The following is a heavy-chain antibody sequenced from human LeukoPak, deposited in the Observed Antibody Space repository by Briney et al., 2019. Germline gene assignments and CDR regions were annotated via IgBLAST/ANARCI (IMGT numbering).Heavy chain of an antibody. V-gene: IGHV1-46*01. D-gene: IGHD3-22*01. CDR2: INPSGGST. J-gene: IGHJ1*01. Sequence: GASVKVSCKASGYTFTSYYMHWVRQAPGQGLEWMGIINPSGGSTSYAQKFQGRVTMTRDTSTSTVYMELSSLRSEDTAVYYCERGPYYYDSSGYYKAEYFQHWGQGTLVTVSS. CDR3: ERGPYYYDSSGYYKAEYFQH. CDR1: GYTFTSYY.